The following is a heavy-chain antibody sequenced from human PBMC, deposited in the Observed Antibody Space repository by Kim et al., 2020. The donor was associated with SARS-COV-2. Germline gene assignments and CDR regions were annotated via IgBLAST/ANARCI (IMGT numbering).Heavy chain of an antibody. CDR3: AADRLVWSEVGYAFDN. CDR2: IVVGSGNT. V-gene: IGHV1-58*02. J-gene: IGHJ3*02. D-gene: IGHD3-16*01. Sequence: SVKVSCKASGFTFTSSAMQWVRQARGQRLEWIGWIVVGSGNTNYAQKFQERVTITRDMSTSTAYMELSSLRSEDTAVYYCAADRLVWSEVGYAFDNWGQGTMVTVSS. CDR1: GFTFTSSA.